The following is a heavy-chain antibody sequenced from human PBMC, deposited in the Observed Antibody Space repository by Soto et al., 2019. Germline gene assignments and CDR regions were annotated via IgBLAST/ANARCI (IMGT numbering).Heavy chain of an antibody. Sequence: ASVKVSCKASGYTFTSYGISWVRQAPGQGLEWMGWISAYNGNTNYAQKLQGRVTMTTDTSTSTAYMELRSLRSDDTAVYYCARENRDIVVVPAAARPNYYYYMDVWGKGTTVTVSS. V-gene: IGHV1-18*01. D-gene: IGHD2-2*01. J-gene: IGHJ6*03. CDR2: ISAYNGNT. CDR1: GYTFTSYG. CDR3: ARENRDIVVVPAAARPNYYYYMDV.